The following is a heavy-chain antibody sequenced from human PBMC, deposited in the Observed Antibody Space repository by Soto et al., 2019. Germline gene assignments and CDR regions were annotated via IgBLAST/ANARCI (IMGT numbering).Heavy chain of an antibody. V-gene: IGHV1-2*04. CDR1: GYTFTGYY. CDR2: INPNSGGT. J-gene: IGHJ6*03. CDR3: ASQRLGYYYMDV. Sequence: QVQLVQSGAEVKKPGASVKVSCKASGYTFTGYYMHWVRQAPGQGLEWMGWINPNSGGTNYARKFQGWVTMTRDTSISTAYMELSRLRSDDTAVYYCASQRLGYYYMDVWGNGTTVTVSS.